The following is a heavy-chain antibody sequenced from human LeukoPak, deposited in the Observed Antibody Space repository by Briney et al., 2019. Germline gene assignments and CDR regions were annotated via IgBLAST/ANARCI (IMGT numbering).Heavy chain of an antibody. CDR3: ARDATRGGDNDY. CDR1: GFTFTSYW. V-gene: IGHV3-7*01. D-gene: IGHD2-21*02. Sequence: QAGGSLRLSCAVSGFTFTSYWMSWVRQAPGKGLEWVVNINEDGSYKFHADSVKGRLTISRDNAKNSLYLQMNSLRADDTAVYYCARDATRGGDNDYWGQGTRVIVSS. J-gene: IGHJ4*02. CDR2: INEDGSYK.